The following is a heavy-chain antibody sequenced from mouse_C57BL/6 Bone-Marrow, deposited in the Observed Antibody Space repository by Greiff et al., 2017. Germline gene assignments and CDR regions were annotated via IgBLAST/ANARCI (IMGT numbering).Heavy chain of an antibody. CDR2: IDPETCGT. J-gene: IGHJ2*01. CDR3: TTPEDY. Sequence: VQLQQSGAELVRPGASVTLSCKASGYTFTDYEMHWVKQTPVHGLEWIGAIDPETCGTAYNQKFKGKAILTADKSSSTAYMELRSLTSEDSAVYYCTTPEDYWGQGTTLTVSS. V-gene: IGHV1-15*01. CDR1: GYTFTDYE.